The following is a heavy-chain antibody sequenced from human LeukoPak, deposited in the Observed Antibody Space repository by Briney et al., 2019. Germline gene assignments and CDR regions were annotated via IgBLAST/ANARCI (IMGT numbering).Heavy chain of an antibody. CDR3: AKDWADWGYFDY. J-gene: IGHJ4*02. CDR1: GFTFSSYN. V-gene: IGHV3-48*04. D-gene: IGHD3/OR15-3a*01. Sequence: GGSLRLSCAVSGFTFSSYNMHWVRQAPGKGLEWISYISSTSSTIYYADSVKGRLTISRDNAKNLLYLQMNSLRAEDTAVYYCAKDWADWGYFDYWGQGTLVTVSS. CDR2: ISSTSSTI.